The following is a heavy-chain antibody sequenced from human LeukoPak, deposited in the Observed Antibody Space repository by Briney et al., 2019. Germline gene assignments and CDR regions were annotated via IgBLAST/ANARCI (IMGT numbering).Heavy chain of an antibody. CDR2: ISIIISYI. V-gene: IGHV3-21*01. D-gene: IGHD6-13*01. Sequence: GGSLRLSCAASGLTSSSNSMNWFRKVQGKGLEWVSSISIIISYIYYADSVKGRFTISRDNAKNSLYLQMNSLRAEDTAVYYCAREREELDDYWGQGTLVTVSS. J-gene: IGHJ4*02. CDR1: GLTSSSNS. CDR3: AREREELDDY.